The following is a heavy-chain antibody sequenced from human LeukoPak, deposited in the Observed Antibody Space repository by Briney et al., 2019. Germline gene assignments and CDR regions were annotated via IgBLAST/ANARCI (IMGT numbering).Heavy chain of an antibody. D-gene: IGHD6-19*01. CDR1: GASISSYY. Sequence: SETLSLTCTVSGASISSYYWSWIRQPPGKGLEWIGYIYYSGSTNYNPSLESRVTISVDTSKNQFSLKLSSATAADTAMYYCARLPYSSGWYVYWGQGTLVTVSS. CDR2: IYYSGST. V-gene: IGHV4-59*01. CDR3: ARLPYSSGWYVY. J-gene: IGHJ4*02.